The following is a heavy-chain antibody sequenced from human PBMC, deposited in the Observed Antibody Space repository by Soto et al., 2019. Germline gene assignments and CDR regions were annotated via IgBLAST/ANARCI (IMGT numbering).Heavy chain of an antibody. CDR3: ARGWRISGTYVFDY. CDR2: MNPNSGNT. D-gene: IGHD1-7*01. Sequence: ASVKVSCKASGYTVTSYDINCVRQATGQGLEWMGWMNPNSGNTGYAQKFQGRVTMTRNTSISTAYMELSSLKSEDTAVYYCARGWRISGTYVFDYWGQGSLVTVSS. CDR1: GYTVTSYD. V-gene: IGHV1-8*01. J-gene: IGHJ4*02.